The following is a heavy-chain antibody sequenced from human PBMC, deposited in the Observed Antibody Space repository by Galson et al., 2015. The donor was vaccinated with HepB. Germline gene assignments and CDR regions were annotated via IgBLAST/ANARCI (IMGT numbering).Heavy chain of an antibody. CDR2: ISCYNGDT. CDR1: GYTFTHYG. V-gene: IGHV1-18*01. D-gene: IGHD6-19*01. Sequence: VKVSCKASGYTFTHYGVSWVRQAPGQGLEWMGWISCYNGDTHYAQKFQGRVIMTTDTSTSAAYMELRSLRSDDTAVYYCARDPSNTSGRYIYFDYWGQGTLVTVSS. CDR3: ARDPSNTSGRYIYFDY. J-gene: IGHJ4*02.